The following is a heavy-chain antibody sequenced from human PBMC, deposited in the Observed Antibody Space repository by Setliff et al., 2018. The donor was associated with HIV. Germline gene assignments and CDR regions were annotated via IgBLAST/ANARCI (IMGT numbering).Heavy chain of an antibody. CDR1: GHTFTNYD. Sequence: ASVKVSCKPPGHTFTNYDIHWMRRAPGQGLEWMGWMNPNSGVSGYALKFYDRVTMTRDTSITTLYMELSSLTSEDTAVYYCARGKGVGGVIITGGLDVWGQGTTVTVSS. J-gene: IGHJ6*02. CDR2: MNPNSGVS. CDR3: ARGKGVGGVIITGGLDV. D-gene: IGHD3-10*01. V-gene: IGHV1-8*01.